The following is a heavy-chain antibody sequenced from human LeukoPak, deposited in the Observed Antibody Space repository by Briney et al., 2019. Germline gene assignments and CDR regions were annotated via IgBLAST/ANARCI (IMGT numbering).Heavy chain of an antibody. CDR3: AKDSGTYYKAFDY. CDR2: ISATGTST. J-gene: IGHJ4*02. CDR1: GFTFSSYA. V-gene: IGHV3-23*01. Sequence: GGSLRLSCAASGFTFSSYAMSWVCQAPGKGLEWVSTISATGTSTYYANSVKGRLTISRDNSKNTLYLQMNSLRAEDTAVYSCAKDSGTYYKAFDYWGQGTLVTVSS. D-gene: IGHD1-26*01.